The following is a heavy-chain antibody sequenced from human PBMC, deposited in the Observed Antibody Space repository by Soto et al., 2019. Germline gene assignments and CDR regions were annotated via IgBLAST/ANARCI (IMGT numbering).Heavy chain of an antibody. V-gene: IGHV3-23*01. D-gene: IGHD6-13*01. CDR3: AKGLSSWYDWFDP. CDR1: GFIFSNYA. Sequence: PGGSLRLSCAASGFIFSNYAMSWVRQAPGKGPQWVSGITSGGSAYYADSAKGRFTIYRDNSKNTLYLQMNSLRAEETAVYYCAKGLSSWYDWFDPWGQGTLVTVSS. CDR2: ITSGGSA. J-gene: IGHJ5*02.